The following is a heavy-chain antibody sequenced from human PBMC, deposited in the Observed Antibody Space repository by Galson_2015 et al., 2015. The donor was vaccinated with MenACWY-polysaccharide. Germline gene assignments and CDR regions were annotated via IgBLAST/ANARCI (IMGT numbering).Heavy chain of an antibody. CDR2: MNPNSGNT. J-gene: IGHJ4*02. CDR3: ARYADLHDSSGYSPYYFDY. CDR1: GYTFTSYD. D-gene: IGHD3-22*01. V-gene: IGHV1-8*01. Sequence: SVKVSCKASGYTFTSYDINWVRQATGQGLEWMGWMNPNSGNTGYAQKFQGRVTMTRNTSISTAYMELSSLRSEDTAVYYCARYADLHDSSGYSPYYFDYWGQGTLVTVSS.